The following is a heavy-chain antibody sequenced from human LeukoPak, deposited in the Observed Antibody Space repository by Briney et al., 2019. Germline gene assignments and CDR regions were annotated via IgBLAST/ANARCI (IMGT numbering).Heavy chain of an antibody. CDR2: IRCSGST. Sequence: PSETLSLTCTVSGDSICSSDYFWAWIRQPPGKGLEWIGSIRCSGSTHYNPSLESPATISTDTPKNQISLRLSSVTAADTAVYYCARLVGAATDPFDYWGQGTLVTVSS. CDR1: GDSICSSDYF. J-gene: IGHJ4*02. D-gene: IGHD1-26*01. V-gene: IGHV4-39*01. CDR3: ARLVGAATDPFDY.